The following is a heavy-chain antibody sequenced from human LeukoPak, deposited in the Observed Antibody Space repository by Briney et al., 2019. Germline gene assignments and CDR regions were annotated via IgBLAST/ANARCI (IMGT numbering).Heavy chain of an antibody. J-gene: IGHJ3*02. CDR3: ATIVRGAFDI. D-gene: IGHD3-22*01. CDR2: ISSSGGST. V-gene: IGHV3-23*01. CDR1: GFTFSSYA. Sequence: GGSLRLSCAASGFTFSSYAMSWVRQAAGKGLEWVSAISSSGGSTYYADSVKGRFTISRDNSKNTLYLQMNSLRAEDTAVYYCATIVRGAFDIWGQGTMVTVSS.